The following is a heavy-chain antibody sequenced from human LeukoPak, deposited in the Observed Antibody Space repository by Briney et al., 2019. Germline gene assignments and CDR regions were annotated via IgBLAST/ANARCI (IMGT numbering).Heavy chain of an antibody. CDR3: ARGLSDVY. J-gene: IGHJ4*02. V-gene: IGHV4-34*01. CDR2: INHSGST. Sequence: SSETLSLTCAVYGGSFSGYYWTWNRQPPGKGLEWIGEINHSGSTNYNPSLKSRVTISIDTSKNQFSLILSSVTAADTAVYYCARGLSDVYWGQGTLVTVSS. CDR1: GGSFSGYY.